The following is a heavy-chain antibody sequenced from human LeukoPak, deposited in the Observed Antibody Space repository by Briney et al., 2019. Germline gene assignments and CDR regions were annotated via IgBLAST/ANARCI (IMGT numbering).Heavy chain of an antibody. Sequence: PSQTLSLTCAVSGGSLSSGGYSWSWLRQPPGKGLEWIGYIYHSGSTYYNPSLKSRVTISVDRSKNQFSLKLSSVAAADTAVYYCASTPQDTKYQPLRHFDYWGQGTLVTVPS. CDR3: ASTPQDTKYQPLRHFDY. CDR2: IYHSGST. J-gene: IGHJ4*02. V-gene: IGHV4-30-2*01. CDR1: GGSLSSGGYS. D-gene: IGHD2-2*01.